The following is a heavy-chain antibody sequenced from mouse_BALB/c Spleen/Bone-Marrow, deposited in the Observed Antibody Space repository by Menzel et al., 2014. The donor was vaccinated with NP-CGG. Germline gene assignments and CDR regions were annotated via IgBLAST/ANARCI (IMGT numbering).Heavy chain of an antibody. J-gene: IGHJ2*01. CDR3: ARRDSSGYLFDY. CDR2: INPSDGRT. CDR1: GYTFTTYW. Sequence: QVQLQQPGAELVRPGASVKLSCKASGYTFTTYWMHWVKQRPGQGLEWIGEINPSDGRTNYSEKFKSKATLTVDKSSNTAYMQLSSLTSEDSAVYYCARRDSSGYLFDYWGQGTTLTVSS. D-gene: IGHD3-2*01. V-gene: IGHV1S81*02.